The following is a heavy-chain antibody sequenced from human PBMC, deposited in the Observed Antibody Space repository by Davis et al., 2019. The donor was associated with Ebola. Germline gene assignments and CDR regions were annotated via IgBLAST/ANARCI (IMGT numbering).Heavy chain of an antibody. J-gene: IGHJ4*02. Sequence: AASVKVSCKASGYTFTRYYMHWVRQAPRQGREWMGTINPSGGSTSYAQKFQGRVTMTRDTSTSTVYMELSSLRSEDTAVYYCARDLITVVTWYYFYYWGQGTLVTVSS. CDR2: INPSGGST. CDR3: ARDLITVVTWYYFYY. CDR1: GYTFTRYY. D-gene: IGHD4-23*01. V-gene: IGHV1-46*01.